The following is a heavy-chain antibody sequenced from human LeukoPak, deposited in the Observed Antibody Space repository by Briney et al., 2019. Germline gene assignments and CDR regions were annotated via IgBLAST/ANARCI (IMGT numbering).Heavy chain of an antibody. Sequence: GGSLRLSCAASGFTVSSNYMSWVRQAPGKGLEWVSVIYSGGSTYYADSVKGRFTISRDNSKNTLYLQMNSLRAEDPAVYYCARDLYGSGYYYWGQGTLVTVSS. D-gene: IGHD3-22*01. V-gene: IGHV3-66*01. J-gene: IGHJ4*02. CDR3: ARDLYGSGYYY. CDR2: IYSGGST. CDR1: GFTVSSNY.